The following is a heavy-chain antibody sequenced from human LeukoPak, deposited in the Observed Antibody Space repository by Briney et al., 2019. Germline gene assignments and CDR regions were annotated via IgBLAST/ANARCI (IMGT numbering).Heavy chain of an antibody. CDR1: GFTFSSYW. Sequence: GGSLRLSCAASGFTFSSYWMSWVRQAPGKGLEWVANIKQDGSEKYYVDSVKGRFTISRVNAENSLYLQMNSLRAEDTAVYYCASGGGEYQLLPDAFDIWGQGTMVTVSS. V-gene: IGHV3-7*01. D-gene: IGHD2-2*01. CDR2: IKQDGSEK. CDR3: ASGGGEYQLLPDAFDI. J-gene: IGHJ3*02.